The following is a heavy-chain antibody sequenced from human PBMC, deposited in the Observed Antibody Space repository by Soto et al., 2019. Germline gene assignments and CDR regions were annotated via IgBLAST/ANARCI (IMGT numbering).Heavy chain of an antibody. CDR1: GYTLTELS. CDR3: ATTSPQLFASDT. V-gene: IGHV1-24*01. CDR2: FDPEDGET. Sequence: ASVKVSCKVSGYTLTELSMHWVRQAPGKGLEWMGGFDPEDGETIYAQKFQGRVTMTEDTSTDTAYMELSSLRSEDTAVYYCATTSPQLFASDTWGHGTMVTVSS. J-gene: IGHJ3*02. D-gene: IGHD3-10*01.